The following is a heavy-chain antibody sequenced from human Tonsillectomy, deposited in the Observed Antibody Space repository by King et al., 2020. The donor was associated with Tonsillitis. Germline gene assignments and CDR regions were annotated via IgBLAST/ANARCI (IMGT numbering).Heavy chain of an antibody. CDR3: SRDRVAAAGMDV. D-gene: IGHD6-13*01. CDR1: GGSISSYS. V-gene: IGHV4-59*01. CDR2: IYYSGST. J-gene: IGHJ6*03. Sequence: HVQLQESGPGLVKPSETLSLTCTVSGGSISSYSWSWIRQPPGKGLEWIGYIYYSGSTNYNPSLESRVTISVDMSKNQFSLKLSSVTAADTAVYYCSRDRVAAAGMDVWAKGTTVTVSS.